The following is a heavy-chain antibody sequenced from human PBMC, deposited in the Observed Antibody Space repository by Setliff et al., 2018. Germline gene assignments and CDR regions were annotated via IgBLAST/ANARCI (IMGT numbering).Heavy chain of an antibody. CDR2: IYSKGSM. V-gene: IGHV4-61*09. D-gene: IGHD1-26*01. CDR1: GASINSGPYY. CDR3: ARGDSSGNNYPVLDY. J-gene: IGHJ4*02. Sequence: TLSLTCTVSGASINSGPYYWTWIRQSAGRGLEWIGQIYSKGSMNYNPSLKSRVTISADSSKSQFSLELTSVTAADTAVYYCARGDSSGNNYPVLDYWGQGTLVTVSS.